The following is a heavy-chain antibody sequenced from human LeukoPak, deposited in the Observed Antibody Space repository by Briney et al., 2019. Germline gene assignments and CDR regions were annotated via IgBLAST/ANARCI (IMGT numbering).Heavy chain of an antibody. CDR2: IYHSGST. V-gene: IGHV4-38-2*01. CDR1: GYSISSGYY. CDR3: ASKKRDGYNPMSYDY. J-gene: IGHJ4*02. D-gene: IGHD5-24*01. Sequence: SETLSLTCAVSGYSISSGYYWGWIRQPPGKGLEWIGSIYHSGSTYYNPSLKSRVTISVDTSKNQFSLKLSSVTAAETAVYYCASKKRDGYNPMSYDYWGQGTLVTVSS.